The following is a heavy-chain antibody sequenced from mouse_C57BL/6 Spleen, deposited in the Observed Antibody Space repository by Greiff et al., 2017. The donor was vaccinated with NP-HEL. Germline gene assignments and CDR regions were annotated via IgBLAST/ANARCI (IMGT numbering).Heavy chain of an antibody. V-gene: IGHV1-52*01. J-gene: IGHJ2*01. CDR2: IDPADSET. Sequence: QVQLQQPGAELVRPGASVKLSCKASGYTFTSYWMHWVQQRPIQGLEWIGNIDPADSETHYNQKVKDKATLAGDKASSTAYMQISSLTSEDSTVYYGARGNYPYCFDYWGQGTTLTVSS. CDR1: GYTFTSYW. D-gene: IGHD2-1*01. CDR3: ARGNYPYCFDY.